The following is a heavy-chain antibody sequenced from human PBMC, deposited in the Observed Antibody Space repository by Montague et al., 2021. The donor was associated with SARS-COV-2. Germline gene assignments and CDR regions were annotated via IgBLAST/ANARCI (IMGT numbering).Heavy chain of an antibody. V-gene: IGHV4-39*01. CDR3: ARTEIQVWSRRWFDP. D-gene: IGHD5-18*01. J-gene: IGHJ5*02. CDR2: IYYSGST. Sequence: SETLSLTCTVSGGSISSSSYYWGWIRQPPGKGLEWIGSIYYSGSTYYNPSLKSRVTISVDTSKNQFPLKLSSVTAADTAVYYCARTEIQVWSRRWFDPWGQGTLVTVSS. CDR1: GGSISSSSYY.